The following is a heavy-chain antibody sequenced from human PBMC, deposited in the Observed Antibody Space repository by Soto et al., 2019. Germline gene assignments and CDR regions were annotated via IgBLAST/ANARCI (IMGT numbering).Heavy chain of an antibody. Sequence: QVQLVESGGGVVQPGRSLRLSCAASGFTFSSYGMHWVRQAPGKGLEWVAVISYDGSNKYYADSVKGRFTISRDNSKSTLYLQMNGLRAEDTAVYYCAKGLLWFGSEKWYFDLWGRGTLVTVSS. J-gene: IGHJ2*01. CDR3: AKGLLWFGSEKWYFDL. D-gene: IGHD3-10*01. CDR2: ISYDGSNK. V-gene: IGHV3-30*18. CDR1: GFTFSSYG.